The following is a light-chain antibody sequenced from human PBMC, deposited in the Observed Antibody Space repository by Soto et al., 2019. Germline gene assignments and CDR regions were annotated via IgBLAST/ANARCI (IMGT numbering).Light chain of an antibody. Sequence: QSALTQPASVSGSPGQSITISCTGTSSDVGSCNCVSWYQQHPGKAPTLMIYEVNKRPSGVSNRFSGSKSGNTASLTISGLQAEDEADYYCCSSVGSPTWVFGGGTKLTVL. J-gene: IGLJ3*02. CDR3: CSSVGSPTWV. CDR1: SSDVGSCNC. V-gene: IGLV2-23*02. CDR2: EVN.